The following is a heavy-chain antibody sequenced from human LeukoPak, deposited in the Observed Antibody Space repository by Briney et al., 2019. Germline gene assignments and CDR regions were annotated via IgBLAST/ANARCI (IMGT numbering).Heavy chain of an antibody. CDR1: GYTFTSYG. CDR2: IIPIFGTA. J-gene: IGHJ4*02. CDR3: ARGRGGYSYGYEPPTDY. Sequence: ASVKVSCKASGYTFTSYGISWVRQAPGQGLEWMGGIIPIFGTANYAQKFQGRVTITADESTSTAYMELSSLRSEDTAVYYCARGRGGYSYGYEPPTDYWGQGTLVTVSS. V-gene: IGHV1-69*13. D-gene: IGHD5-18*01.